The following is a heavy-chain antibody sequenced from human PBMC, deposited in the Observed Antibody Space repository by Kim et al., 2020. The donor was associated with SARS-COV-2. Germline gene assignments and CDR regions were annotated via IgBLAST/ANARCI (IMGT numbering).Heavy chain of an antibody. V-gene: IGHV3-23*01. Sequence: YADYVTCRFTISRDNSKNTLYLQLNSLRAEDTAVYYCAIVASKLRFLNFEYWGQGTLVTVSP. CDR3: AIVASKLRFLNFEY. J-gene: IGHJ4*02. D-gene: IGHD3-3*01.